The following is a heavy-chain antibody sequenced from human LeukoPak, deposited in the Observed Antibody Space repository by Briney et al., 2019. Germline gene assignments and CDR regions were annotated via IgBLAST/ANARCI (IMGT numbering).Heavy chain of an antibody. CDR3: ARELRFLGWLLHESSYYYYYGMDV. Sequence: PGGSLRLSCAASGFTFSSYSMNWVRQAPGKGLEWVSSISSSSSYIYYADSVKGRFTISRDNAKNSLYLQMDSLRAEDTAVYYCARELRFLGWLLHESSYYYYYGMDVWGQGTTVTVSS. J-gene: IGHJ6*02. CDR2: ISSSSSYI. D-gene: IGHD3-3*01. CDR1: GFTFSSYS. V-gene: IGHV3-21*01.